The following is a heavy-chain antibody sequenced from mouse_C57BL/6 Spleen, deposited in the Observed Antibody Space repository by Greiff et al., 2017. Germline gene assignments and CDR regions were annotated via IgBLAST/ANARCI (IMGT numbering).Heavy chain of an antibody. V-gene: IGHV1-54*01. D-gene: IGHD1-1*01. J-gene: IGHJ2*01. CDR3: ARWEYYGSSDY. CDR1: GYAFTNYL. Sequence: QVQLQQSGAELVRPGTSVKVSCKASGYAFTNYLIEWVKQRPGQGLEWIGVINPGSGGTNYNEKFKGKATLTADKSSSTAYMQLSSLTSEDSAVYFCARWEYYGSSDYWGQGTTLTVSS. CDR2: INPGSGGT.